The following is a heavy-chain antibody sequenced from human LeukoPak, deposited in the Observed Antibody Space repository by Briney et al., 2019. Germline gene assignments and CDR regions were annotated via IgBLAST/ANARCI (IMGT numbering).Heavy chain of an antibody. Sequence: SVKVSCKASGGTFSSYAISWVRQAPGQGLEWMGGIIPIFGTANYAQKFQGRVTITADESTSTAYMELSSLRSEDTAVYYCARDPAPGIVGADYWGQGTLVTVSS. CDR3: ARDPAPGIVGADY. CDR2: IIPIFGTA. D-gene: IGHD1-26*01. CDR1: GGTFSSYA. V-gene: IGHV1-69*01. J-gene: IGHJ4*02.